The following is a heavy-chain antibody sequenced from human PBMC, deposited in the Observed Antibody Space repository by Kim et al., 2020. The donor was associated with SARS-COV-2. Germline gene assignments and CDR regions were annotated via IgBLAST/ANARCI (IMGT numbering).Heavy chain of an antibody. CDR3: ARQRWEPPTYYMDV. Sequence: YADSVKGRFTISRDNARSSLYLQMNSLRAEDTAVYYCARQRWEPPTYYMDVWGKGTTGSVSS. J-gene: IGHJ6*03. D-gene: IGHD1-26*01. V-gene: IGHV3-21*01.